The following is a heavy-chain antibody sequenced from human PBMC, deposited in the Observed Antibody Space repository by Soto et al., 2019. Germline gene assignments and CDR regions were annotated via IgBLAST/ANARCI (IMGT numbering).Heavy chain of an antibody. V-gene: IGHV4-30-4*01. Sequence: PSETLYLSCTFSGFSICRGASYWSWIRQPPGKGLEWIGYIYYSGSTYYNPSLKSRGTISVDTSKNQFSLKLSSVTAADTAVDYCARNQYCSGNRCDSYYYYGMDVWGQGTTVTVPS. D-gene: IGHD2-15*01. J-gene: IGHJ6*02. CDR2: IYYSGST. CDR1: GFSICRGASY. CDR3: ARNQYCSGNRCDSYYYYGMDV.